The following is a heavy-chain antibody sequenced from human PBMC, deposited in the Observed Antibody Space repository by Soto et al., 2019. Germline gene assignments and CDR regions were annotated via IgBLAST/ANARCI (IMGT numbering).Heavy chain of an antibody. J-gene: IGHJ4*02. D-gene: IGHD6-13*01. CDR2: IKSKTDGGTT. V-gene: IGHV3-15*01. Sequence: PGGSLRLSCAASGFTFSNAWMRWVRQAPGKGLEWVGRIKSKTDGGTTDYAAPVKGRFTISRDDSKNTLYLQMNSLETEDTAVYYCTTDYSPIAAAGAFDYWGQGTLVTVSS. CDR1: GFTFSNAW. CDR3: TTDYSPIAAAGAFDY.